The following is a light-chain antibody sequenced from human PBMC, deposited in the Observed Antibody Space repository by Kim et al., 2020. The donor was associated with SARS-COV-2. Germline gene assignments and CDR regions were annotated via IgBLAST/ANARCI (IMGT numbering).Light chain of an antibody. J-gene: IGKJ5*01. CDR1: QDIRND. CDR3: LQHNTYPIT. CDR2: GAS. V-gene: IGKV1-17*01. Sequence: ASVVDRVTITCRASQDIRNDLGWYQQNPGSAPKRLIYGASSLQSGVPSRFSGSGSVTEFTLTISSVQPEDFATYFCLQHNTYPITFGQGTRLEIK.